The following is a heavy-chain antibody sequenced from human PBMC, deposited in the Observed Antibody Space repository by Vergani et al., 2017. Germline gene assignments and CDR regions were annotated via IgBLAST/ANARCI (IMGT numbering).Heavy chain of an antibody. CDR2: MYHSGST. D-gene: IGHD3-10*01. CDR1: GYSISSGYY. J-gene: IGHJ5*02. CDR3: GRVADFYGLGSRLLDL. Sequence: QVQLQESGPGLVKPSETLSLTCAVSGYSISSGYYWGWIRHPPGKELEWIGYMYHSGSTNYNPSLETRVTISGDTSKNQFSLKLNSVTAADTAVYYCGRVADFYGLGSRLLDLWGQGTLVTVSS. V-gene: IGHV4-38-2*01.